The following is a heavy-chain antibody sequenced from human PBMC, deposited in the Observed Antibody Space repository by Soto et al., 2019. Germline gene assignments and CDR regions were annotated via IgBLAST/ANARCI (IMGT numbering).Heavy chain of an antibody. CDR2: ISSSSSTI. V-gene: IGHV3-48*02. Sequence: EVQLVESGGGLVQPGGSLRLSCAASGFTFSSYSMNWVRQAPGKGLEWVSYISSSSSTIYYGDSVKGRFTISRDNAKKSLYLQMKRLRDEDTAVYYGARECGDYYDSSACALGDYWGQGTLVTVSS. D-gene: IGHD3-22*01. CDR3: ARECGDYYDSSACALGDY. CDR1: GFTFSSYS. J-gene: IGHJ4*02.